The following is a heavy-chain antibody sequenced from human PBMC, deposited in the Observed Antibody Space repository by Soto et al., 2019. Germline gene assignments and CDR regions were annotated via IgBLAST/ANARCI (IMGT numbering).Heavy chain of an antibody. CDR2: IIPIFGTA. D-gene: IGHD1-26*01. CDR3: ARVRSGSYYYYYGMDV. J-gene: IGHJ6*02. CDR1: GGTFSSYA. V-gene: IGHV1-69*06. Sequence: SVKVSCKASGGTFSSYAISWVRQAPGQGLEWMGGIIPIFGTANYARKFQGRVTITADKSTSTAYMELSSLRSEDTAVYYCARVRSGSYYYYYGMDVWGQGTTVTVSS.